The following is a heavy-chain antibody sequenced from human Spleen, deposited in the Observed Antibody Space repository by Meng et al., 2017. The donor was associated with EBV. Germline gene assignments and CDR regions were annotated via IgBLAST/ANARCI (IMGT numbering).Heavy chain of an antibody. D-gene: IGHD6-19*01. J-gene: IGHJ4*02. V-gene: IGHV1-69*01. CDR2: IIPVFGTT. CDR3: ATTLLSGSGAPDY. Sequence: QVQLVQSGTEVQKPVSSVTVSCKPSRGSFNNSPLTWVRQAPGQGLEWMGGIIPVFGTTNYAQKFQGRVTIAADESTRTAYMELSSLRSDDTAVFYCATTLLSGSGAPDYWGQGTLVTVSS. CDR1: RGSFNNSP.